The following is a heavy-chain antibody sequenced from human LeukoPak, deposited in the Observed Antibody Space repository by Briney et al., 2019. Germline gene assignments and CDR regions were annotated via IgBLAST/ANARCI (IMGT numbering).Heavy chain of an antibody. V-gene: IGHV3-23*01. CDR2: ISGSGGRSRT. Sequence: GGSLRLSCAASGFTFSSYAMSWVRQAPGKGLEWVSNISGSGGRSRTYYADSVKGRFTISRDNSKNTLYLQMNSLRAEDTAVYYCAKSGLKRFDYWGQGTLVTVSS. D-gene: IGHD2-15*01. J-gene: IGHJ4*02. CDR1: GFTFSSYA. CDR3: AKSGLKRFDY.